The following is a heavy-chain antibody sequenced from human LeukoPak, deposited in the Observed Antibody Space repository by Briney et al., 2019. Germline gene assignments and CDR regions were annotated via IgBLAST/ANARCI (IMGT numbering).Heavy chain of an antibody. CDR2: IRYDGSNK. V-gene: IGHV3-30*02. Sequence: GGSLGLSCAASGFTFSSYGMHWVRQAPGKGLEWVAFIRYDGSNKYNADSVKGRFTISRDNSKNTLYLQMNSLRAEDTAVYYCAKEGRTITFGGVIAPYYFDYWGQGTLVTVSS. D-gene: IGHD3-16*02. CDR3: AKEGRTITFGGVIAPYYFDY. CDR1: GFTFSSYG. J-gene: IGHJ4*02.